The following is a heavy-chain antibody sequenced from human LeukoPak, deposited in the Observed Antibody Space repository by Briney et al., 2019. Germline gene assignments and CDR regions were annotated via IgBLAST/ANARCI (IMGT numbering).Heavy chain of an antibody. J-gene: IGHJ5*02. V-gene: IGHV5-10-1*01. D-gene: IGHD6-6*01. Sequence: GESLKISCKGSGYSFTSYWISWVRQMPGKGLEWMGRIDPSDSYTNYSPSFQGHVTISADKSISTPYLQWSSLKASDTAMYYCARRVSSSGWFDPWGQGTLVTVSS. CDR2: IDPSDSYT. CDR1: GYSFTSYW. CDR3: ARRVSSSGWFDP.